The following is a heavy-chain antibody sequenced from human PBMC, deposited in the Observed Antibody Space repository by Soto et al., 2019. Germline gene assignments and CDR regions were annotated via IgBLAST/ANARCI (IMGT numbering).Heavy chain of an antibody. CDR3: ARGYGDYSFFFDY. J-gene: IGHJ4*02. CDR1: GGSITTYQ. Sequence: SETLSLTCTVSGGSITTYQWSWIRQPPGKGLEWIGGYSGFTNYNPSLESRATISVDHSKNQFFLTLRSVTAADTAVYYCARGYGDYSFFFDYWGQGALVTVSS. V-gene: IGHV4-59*01. CDR2: YSGFT. D-gene: IGHD4-17*01.